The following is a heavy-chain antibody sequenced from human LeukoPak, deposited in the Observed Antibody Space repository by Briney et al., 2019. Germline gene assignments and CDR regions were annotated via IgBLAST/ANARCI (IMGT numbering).Heavy chain of an antibody. CDR1: GFTFSSYW. CDR3: ARDYYGDYLFDH. V-gene: IGHV3-7*01. J-gene: IGHJ4*02. CDR2: INHNGNVN. Sequence: GGSLRLSCAASGFTFSSYWMNWARQAPGKGLEWVASINHNGNVNYYVDSVKGRFTISRDNAKNSLYLQMNSLRDEDTAVYFCARDYYGDYLFDHWGQGTLVTVSS. D-gene: IGHD4-17*01.